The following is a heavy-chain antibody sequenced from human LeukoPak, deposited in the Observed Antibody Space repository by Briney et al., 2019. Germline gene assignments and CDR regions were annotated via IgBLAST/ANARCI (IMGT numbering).Heavy chain of an antibody. V-gene: IGHV4-4*07. D-gene: IGHD3-16*01. CDR3: AREKSVLGEYYFDY. CDR2: IYTGGST. Sequence: PSETLSLTCTVSGGSISSYYWSWIRQPAGKGLEWIGRIYTGGSTNYNPSLKSRVTMSVDTSRNQFSLKLSSVTAADTAVYYCAREKSVLGEYYFDYWGQGSLVTVSS. CDR1: GGSISSYY. J-gene: IGHJ4*02.